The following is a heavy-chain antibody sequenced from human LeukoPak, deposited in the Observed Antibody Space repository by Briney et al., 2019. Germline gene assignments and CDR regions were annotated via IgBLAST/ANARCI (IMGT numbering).Heavy chain of an antibody. D-gene: IGHD2-15*01. J-gene: IGHJ5*02. Sequence: PGGSLRLSCAASGFTFSSYSMNWVRQAPGKGLEWVSSISSSSSYIYYADSVKGRFIISRDNAKNSLYLQMNSLRAEDTAVYYCARDPYCSGGSCTGWFDPWGQGTLVTVSS. V-gene: IGHV3-21*01. CDR2: ISSSSSYI. CDR3: ARDPYCSGGSCTGWFDP. CDR1: GFTFSSYS.